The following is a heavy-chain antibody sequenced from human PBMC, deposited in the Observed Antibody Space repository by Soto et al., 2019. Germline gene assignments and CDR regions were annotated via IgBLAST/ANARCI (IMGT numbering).Heavy chain of an antibody. CDR2: IYYSGST. V-gene: IGHV4-59*08. J-gene: IGHJ6*03. CDR1: GGSISSYY. CDR3: ARHDRVTTGYYYYYYMDV. D-gene: IGHD4-4*01. Sequence: NPSETLSLTCTVSGGSISSYYWSWIRQPPGKGLEWIGYIYYSGSTNYNPSLKSRVTISVDTSKNQFSLKLSSVTAADTAVYYCARHDRVTTGYYYYYYMDVWGKGTTVTVSS.